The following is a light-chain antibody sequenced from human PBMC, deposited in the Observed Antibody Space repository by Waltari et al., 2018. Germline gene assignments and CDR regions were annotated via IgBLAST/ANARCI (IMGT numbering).Light chain of an antibody. Sequence: DIVMTKSPLSLPVTPGEPASIPCMSSQSLLHSNGYNYLDWYLQKPGQSPQLLIYLGSNRASGVPDRFSGSGSGTDFTLKISRVEAEDVGVYYCMQALQTPPTFGQGTKLEIK. J-gene: IGKJ2*01. CDR1: QSLLHSNGYNY. CDR2: LGS. V-gene: IGKV2-28*01. CDR3: MQALQTPPT.